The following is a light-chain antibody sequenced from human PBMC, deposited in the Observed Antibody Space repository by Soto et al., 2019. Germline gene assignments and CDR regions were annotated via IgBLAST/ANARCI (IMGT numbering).Light chain of an antibody. J-gene: IGKJ2*01. Sequence: EIVLTQSPGPLSLSPGERATLSCRASQSVVSNFLSWFQQKPGQAPSLLIYGAYNRATGIPDRFSGSGSGKDFTLTISGLEHEDSAVYYCNQFVGSQVYTFGQGTKLEIK. CDR3: NQFVGSQVYT. V-gene: IGKV3-20*01. CDR2: GAY. CDR1: QSVVSNF.